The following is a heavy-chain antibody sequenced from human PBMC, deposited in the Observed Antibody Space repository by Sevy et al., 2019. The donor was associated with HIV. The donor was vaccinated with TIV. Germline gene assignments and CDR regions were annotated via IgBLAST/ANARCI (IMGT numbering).Heavy chain of an antibody. V-gene: IGHV4-59*01. CDR1: GGSISTYY. CDR3: ARSESSGPWGFDY. J-gene: IGHJ4*02. CDR2: TDYIGTT. Sequence: SETLSLSCTVSGGSISTYYWSWIRQPPGKGLEWIGYTDYIGTTKYNPSLKSRVTISVDTSKNQFYLNLYSVTAADTAMYYCARSESSGPWGFDYWGRGTLVTVSS. D-gene: IGHD3-22*01.